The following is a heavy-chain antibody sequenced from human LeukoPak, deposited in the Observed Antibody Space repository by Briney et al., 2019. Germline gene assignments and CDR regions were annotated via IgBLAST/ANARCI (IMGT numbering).Heavy chain of an antibody. CDR3: ARVPLVRGVINKYYFDY. CDR1: GYTFTSYD. V-gene: IGHV1-8*03. D-gene: IGHD3-10*01. J-gene: IGHJ4*02. Sequence: ASVKVSCKASGYTFTSYDINWVRQATGQGLEWMGWMNPNSGNTGYAQKFQGRVTITRNTSISTAYMELSSLRSEDTAVYYCARVPLVRGVINKYYFDYWGQGTLVTVSS. CDR2: MNPNSGNT.